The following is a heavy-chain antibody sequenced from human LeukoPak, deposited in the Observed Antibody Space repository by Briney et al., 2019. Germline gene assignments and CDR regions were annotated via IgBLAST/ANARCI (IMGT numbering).Heavy chain of an antibody. D-gene: IGHD6-13*01. V-gene: IGHV3-33*01. CDR3: ARDLTQLALFDY. CDR2: ILYDGSNK. CDR1: GFTFSHYG. J-gene: IGHJ4*02. Sequence: PGGSLRLSCAASGFTFSHYGMHWVRQAPGKGLEWVAVILYDGSNKYYADSVKGRFTLSRDNSKNTLFLQMNSLRPEDTAVYFCARDLTQLALFDYWGQGTLVTVSS.